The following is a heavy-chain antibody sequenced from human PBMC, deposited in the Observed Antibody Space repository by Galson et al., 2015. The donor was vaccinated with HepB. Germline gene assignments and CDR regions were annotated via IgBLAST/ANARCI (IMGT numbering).Heavy chain of an antibody. Sequence: SLRLSCAVSGFTLSSFWMTWVRQAPGKGLEWVANIKQDGSEANYVDSVKGRFTVSRDNSKNSLYLQMNSLRAEDTAVYYCVRETQYFGWLLHASFFDFWGQGTLVTVSS. D-gene: IGHD3-9*01. V-gene: IGHV3-7*03. J-gene: IGHJ4*02. CDR2: IKQDGSEA. CDR3: VRETQYFGWLLHASFFDF. CDR1: GFTLSSFW.